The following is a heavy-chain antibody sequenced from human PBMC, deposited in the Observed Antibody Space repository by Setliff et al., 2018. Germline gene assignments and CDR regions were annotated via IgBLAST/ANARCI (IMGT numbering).Heavy chain of an antibody. D-gene: IGHD3-22*01. V-gene: IGHV3-30*07. CDR2: ISYDGINK. J-gene: IGHJ5*02. Sequence: GGSLRLSCAASGFTFNSYAMHWVRQAPGKGLEWLAVISYDGINKYYADSVRGRFTISRDNSKNQFSLKLTSVTAADTAVYYCATMRNYYETGNYYSSRWFDPWGQGTLVTVS. CDR1: GFTFNSYA. CDR3: ATMRNYYETGNYYSSRWFDP.